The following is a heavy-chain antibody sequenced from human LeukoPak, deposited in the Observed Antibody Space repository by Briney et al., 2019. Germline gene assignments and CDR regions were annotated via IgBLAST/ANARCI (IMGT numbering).Heavy chain of an antibody. V-gene: IGHV1-46*01. CDR1: GYTFTSYY. D-gene: IGHD3-3*01. CDR2: INPSGGST. J-gene: IGHJ4*02. Sequence: ASVTVSCKASGYTFTSYYMHWVRQAPGQGLEWMGIINPSGGSTSYAQKFQGRVTMIRDTSTSTVYMELSSLRSEDTAVYYCARGGESITIFGVASGQYYFDYWGQGTLVTVSS. CDR3: ARGGESITIFGVASGQYYFDY.